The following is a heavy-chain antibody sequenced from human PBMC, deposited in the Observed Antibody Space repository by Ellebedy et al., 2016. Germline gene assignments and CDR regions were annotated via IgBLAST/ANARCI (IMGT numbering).Heavy chain of an antibody. CDR2: IKQDGNEE. CDR3: AKDRTDSDYDFWSGDPLDY. D-gene: IGHD3-3*01. CDR1: GFTFSTYW. V-gene: IGHV3-7*05. J-gene: IGHJ4*02. Sequence: GESLKISXAASGFTFSTYWMSWVRQAPGKGLEWVANIKQDGNEEYYVDSVKGRFTISRDNAKNSLYLQMNSLRAEDTAVYYCAKDRTDSDYDFWSGDPLDYWGQGTLVTVSS.